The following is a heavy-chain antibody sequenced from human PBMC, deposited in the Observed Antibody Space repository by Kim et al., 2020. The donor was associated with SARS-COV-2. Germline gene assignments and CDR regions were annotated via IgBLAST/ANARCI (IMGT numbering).Heavy chain of an antibody. CDR2: ISYDGSNK. V-gene: IGHV3-30*04. Sequence: GGSLRLSCAASGFTFSNYAMHWVRQAPGKGLEWVAVISYDGSNKYYADSVKGRFTISRDNSKNTLYVQMNSLRAEDTAIYYCASGNYYRGDSWGQGTLVTVSS. J-gene: IGHJ4*02. D-gene: IGHD1-26*01. CDR3: ASGNYYRGDS. CDR1: GFTFSNYA.